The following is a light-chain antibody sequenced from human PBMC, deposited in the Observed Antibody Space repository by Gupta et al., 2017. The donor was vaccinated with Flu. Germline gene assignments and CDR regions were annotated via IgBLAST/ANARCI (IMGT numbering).Light chain of an antibody. CDR3: QQYGSSPPMYS. CDR1: QRVSSSY. J-gene: IGKJ2*03. CDR2: GAS. V-gene: IGKV3-20*01. Sequence: EIVLTQSPGTLSLSPGERTPLSCRASQRVSSSYLAWYQQKPGQAPRLLIYGASSRATGIPDRFSGSGSGTYFTLTISRLEPEDFAVYYCQQYGSSPPMYSFGQGTKLEIK.